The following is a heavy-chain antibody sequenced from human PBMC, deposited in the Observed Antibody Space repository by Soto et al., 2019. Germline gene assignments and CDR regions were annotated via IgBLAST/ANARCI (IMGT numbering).Heavy chain of an antibody. CDR3: ARSPYTSGHHYGMDV. CDR1: GLTFSLYG. J-gene: IGHJ6*02. D-gene: IGHD3-22*01. V-gene: IGHV3-33*01. Sequence: GGSLRLSCAASGLTFSLYGMRWVRHAPGTGLEWVAVIWYDESNKYYADSVKGRFTISRDNSKNTLYLQMSGLTDEDTAVSYCARSPYTSGHHYGMDVWGQGTTVTVSS. CDR2: IWYDESNK.